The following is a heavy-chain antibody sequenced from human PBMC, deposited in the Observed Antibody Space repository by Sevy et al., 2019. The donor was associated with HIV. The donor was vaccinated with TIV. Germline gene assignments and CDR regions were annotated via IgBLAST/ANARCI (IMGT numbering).Heavy chain of an antibody. CDR1: GFTFSSYS. V-gene: IGHV3-48*02. D-gene: IGHD4-4*01. J-gene: IGHJ4*02. CDR3: ATLFHYSSQFDC. CDR2: ISNISRTI. Sequence: GGSLRLSCAASGFTFSSYSMNWVRQAPGNGLEWVSYISNISRTIYYADSVRGRFTISRDNAKNSLYLQMNSLRDEDTAVYYCATLFHYSSQFDCWGQGTMVTVSS.